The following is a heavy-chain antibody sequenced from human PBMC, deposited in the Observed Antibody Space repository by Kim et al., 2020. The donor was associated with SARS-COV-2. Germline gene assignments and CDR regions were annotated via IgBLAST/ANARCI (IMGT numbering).Heavy chain of an antibody. V-gene: IGHV3-64*02. J-gene: IGHJ4*02. Sequence: GGSLRLSCAGSGFTFRSYGMHWVRQAPGKGLEYVSGISTTGGSTYYADSVKGRSTISRDNSKNTLYLQMGSLRAEDMAVYYCARGRLGSFDYWGQGTLVTVSS. CDR2: ISTTGGST. CDR1: GFTFRSYG. CDR3: ARGRLGSFDY. D-gene: IGHD7-27*01.